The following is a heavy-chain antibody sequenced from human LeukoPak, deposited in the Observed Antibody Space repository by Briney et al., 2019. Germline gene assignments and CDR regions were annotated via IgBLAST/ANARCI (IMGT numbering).Heavy chain of an antibody. J-gene: IGHJ4*02. D-gene: IGHD3-9*01. V-gene: IGHV1-69*13. CDR2: IIPIFGTA. Sequence: ASVKVSCKASGGTFRSYAISWVRQAPGQGLEWMGGIIPIFGTANYAQKFQGRVTITADESTSTAYMELSSLRSEDTAVYYCARVHGARLRYFDWLSPADYWGQGTLVTVSS. CDR3: ARVHGARLRYFDWLSPADY. CDR1: GGTFRSYA.